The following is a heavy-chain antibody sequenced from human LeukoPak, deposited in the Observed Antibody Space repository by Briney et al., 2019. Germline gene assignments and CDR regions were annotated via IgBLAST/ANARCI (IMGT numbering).Heavy chain of an antibody. CDR3: AREGQGYVY. J-gene: IGHJ4*02. V-gene: IGHV1-2*02. CDR1: GYTFTGYY. CDR2: ISPNSGGT. Sequence: ASVKVSCKASGYTFTGYYMHWVRQAPGQGLEWMGWISPNSGGTNYAQKFQGRVTMTRDTSIGTAYMDLTRLGSDDTAVYYCAREGQGYVYWGQGTLVTVSS. D-gene: IGHD3-16*01.